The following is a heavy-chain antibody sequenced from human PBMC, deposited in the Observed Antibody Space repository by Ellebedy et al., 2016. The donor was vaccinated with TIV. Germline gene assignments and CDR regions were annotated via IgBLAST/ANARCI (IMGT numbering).Heavy chain of an antibody. CDR2: IRNDNNNK. D-gene: IGHD3-3*01. CDR1: GFSFSNSA. Sequence: GGSLRLXXGASGFSFSNSAVSWVRQAPGKGLEWISNIRNDNNNKYYADAVKGRFTISRDNAKNSLYLQMNSLRAEDTAVYYCVTDQEWAFDSWGQGTLVTVSS. CDR3: VTDQEWAFDS. V-gene: IGHV3-48*04. J-gene: IGHJ4*02.